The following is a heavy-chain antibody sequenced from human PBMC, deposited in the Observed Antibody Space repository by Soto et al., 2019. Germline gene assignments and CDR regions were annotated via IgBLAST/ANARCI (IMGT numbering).Heavy chain of an antibody. CDR2: IYPGDSDT. CDR3: ARRPLDYGENWYFDL. J-gene: IGHJ2*01. CDR1: GYSFSSYW. D-gene: IGHD4-17*01. Sequence: GESLKISCKGSGYSFSSYWIGWVRQMPGKGLEWMGIIYPGDSDTRYSPSFQGQVTISADKSISTAYLQWSSLKASDTAMYYCARRPLDYGENWYFDLWGRGTLVTVSS. V-gene: IGHV5-51*01.